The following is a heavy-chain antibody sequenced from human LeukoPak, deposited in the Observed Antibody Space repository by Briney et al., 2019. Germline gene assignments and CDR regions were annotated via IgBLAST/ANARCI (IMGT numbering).Heavy chain of an antibody. CDR1: GFSFSGHW. D-gene: IGHD6-6*01. J-gene: IGHJ4*02. CDR2: IRPTGSTT. CDR3: ARGPNSNWSGLDF. V-gene: IGHV3-74*01. Sequence: GGSLRLSCTASGFSFSGHWMHWARQLPGKGLVWVSRIRPTGSTTSYADSVKGRFTVSRDNAKNTLYLQVNNLRAEDTAVYYCARGPNSNWSGLDFWGQGTLLTVSS.